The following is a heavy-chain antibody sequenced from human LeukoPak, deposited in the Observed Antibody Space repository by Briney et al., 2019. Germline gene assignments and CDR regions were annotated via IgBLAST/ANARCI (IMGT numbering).Heavy chain of an antibody. CDR1: GFTFSSYA. CDR2: IYPGDSDT. Sequence: GGSLRLSCAASGFTFSSYAMSWVRQMPGKGLEWMGIIYPGDSDTRYSPSFQGQVTISADKSISTAYLQWSSLKASDTAMYYCARHGGYSYGYLIDYWGQGTLVTVSS. CDR3: ARHGGYSYGYLIDY. J-gene: IGHJ4*02. V-gene: IGHV5-51*01. D-gene: IGHD5-18*01.